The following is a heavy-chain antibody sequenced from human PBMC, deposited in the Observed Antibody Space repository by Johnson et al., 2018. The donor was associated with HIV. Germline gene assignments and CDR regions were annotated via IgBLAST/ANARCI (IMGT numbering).Heavy chain of an antibody. CDR2: LKSKVDGATT. D-gene: IGHD3-3*01. Sequence: VQLVESGGGLVQPGGSLRLSCAASGFTFSSYAMSWLRQVPGKGLEWVGRLKSKVDGATTDYAVPVKGRFSISGDDSQNTLYLEMTDLRTEDTAVYYCATHGALISGVDAFDIWGQGTMVTVSS. CDR3: ATHGALISGVDAFDI. CDR1: GFTFSSYA. J-gene: IGHJ3*02. V-gene: IGHV3-15*01.